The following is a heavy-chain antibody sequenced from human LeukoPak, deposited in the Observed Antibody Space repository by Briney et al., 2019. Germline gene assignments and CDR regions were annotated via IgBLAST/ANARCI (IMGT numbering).Heavy chain of an antibody. CDR2: INSDGSEI. D-gene: IGHD3-22*01. Sequence: PGGSLRLSCVASGFMFSPYWMAWIRQSPGQGLQFVAYINSDGSEINYVDSVKGRFTISRDDAKNSLYLQMISRIVEDTAGYYCVPGGSFYGSGYYPDYWGQGTLVTVSS. V-gene: IGHV3-7*01. CDR1: GFMFSPYW. CDR3: VPGGSFYGSGYYPDY. J-gene: IGHJ4*02.